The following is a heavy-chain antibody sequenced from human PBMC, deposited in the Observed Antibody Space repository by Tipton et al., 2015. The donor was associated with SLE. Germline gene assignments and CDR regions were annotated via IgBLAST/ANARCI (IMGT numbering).Heavy chain of an antibody. V-gene: IGHV4-59*01. CDR3: ARGGVGGYDYFDH. Sequence: TLSLTCTVSGASISTYYWSWIRQPPGKGLEWIGYIYHTGSTNYNPSLKSRITISLDTSKNQFSLKLSSVTTADTAVYYCARGGVGGYDYFDHWGQGTLATVSS. J-gene: IGHJ4*02. D-gene: IGHD5-12*01. CDR1: GASISTYY. CDR2: IYHTGST.